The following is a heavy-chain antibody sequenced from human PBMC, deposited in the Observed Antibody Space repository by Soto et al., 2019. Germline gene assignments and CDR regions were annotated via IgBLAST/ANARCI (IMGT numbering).Heavy chain of an antibody. J-gene: IGHJ4*02. CDR2: INHSGST. CDR3: ARGCVVVAATPPKYFDY. CDR1: GGSFSGYY. Sequence: SETLSLTCAVYGGSFSGYYWSWIRQPPGKGLEWIGEINHSGSTNYNPSLKSRVTISVDTSKNQFSLKLSSVTAADTAVYYCARGCVVVAATPPKYFDYWGQGTLVTVSS. V-gene: IGHV4-34*01. D-gene: IGHD2-15*01.